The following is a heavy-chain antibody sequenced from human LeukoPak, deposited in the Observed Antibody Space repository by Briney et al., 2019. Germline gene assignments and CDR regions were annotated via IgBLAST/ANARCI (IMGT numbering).Heavy chain of an antibody. D-gene: IGHD2-2*01. CDR1: GYTFTSYG. J-gene: IGHJ4*02. V-gene: IGHV1-18*01. Sequence: ASVKVSCKASGYTFTSYGISWVRQAPGQGLEWMGWISAYNGNTNYAQKFQGRVTMTTDTSTSTAYMELRSLRSDDTAVYYCARVLAYCSSTSCHDYWGQGTLVTVYS. CDR3: ARVLAYCSSTSCHDY. CDR2: ISAYNGNT.